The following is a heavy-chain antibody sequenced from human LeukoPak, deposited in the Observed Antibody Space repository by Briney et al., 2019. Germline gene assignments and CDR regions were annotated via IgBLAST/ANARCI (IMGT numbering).Heavy chain of an antibody. CDR3: ARHRSDFQH. CDR1: GFTFSSYS. V-gene: IGHV3-48*01. CDR2: ISSSSSTI. D-gene: IGHD3-3*01. Sequence: GGSLRLSCAASGFTFSSYSMNWVRRAPGRGLEWVSYISSSSSTIYYADSVEGRFTIYRDNAKNSLYLQMNSLRAEDTAVYYCARHRSDFQHWGQGTLVTVSS. J-gene: IGHJ1*01.